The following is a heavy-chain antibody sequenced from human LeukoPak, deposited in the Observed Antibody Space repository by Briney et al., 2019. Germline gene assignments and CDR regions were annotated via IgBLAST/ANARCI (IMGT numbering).Heavy chain of an antibody. Sequence: SETLSLTCAVYGGSFSGYYWSWIRQPPGKGLEWIGEINHSGSTNYNPSLKSRVTISVDTSKNQFSLKLSSVTAADTAVYYCARGGLSGMGRAVQKPRPHPFDYWGQGTLVTVSS. V-gene: IGHV4-34*01. J-gene: IGHJ4*02. CDR2: INHSGST. CDR3: ARGGLSGMGRAVQKPRPHPFDY. D-gene: IGHD3-10*01. CDR1: GGSFSGYY.